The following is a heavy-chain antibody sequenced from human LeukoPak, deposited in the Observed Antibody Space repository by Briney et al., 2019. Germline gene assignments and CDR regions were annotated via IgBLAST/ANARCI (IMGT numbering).Heavy chain of an antibody. CDR3: ARERVTFGGVIVGFDY. J-gene: IGHJ4*02. D-gene: IGHD3-16*02. CDR1: GGSISSYY. CDR2: IYYSGST. V-gene: IGHV4-59*01. Sequence: SETLSLTCTVSGGSISSYYWSWIRQPPGKGLEWIGYIYYSGSTNYNPSLKSRVTISVDTSKNQFSLKLSSVTAADTAVYYCARERVTFGGVIVGFDYWGQGTLVTVSS.